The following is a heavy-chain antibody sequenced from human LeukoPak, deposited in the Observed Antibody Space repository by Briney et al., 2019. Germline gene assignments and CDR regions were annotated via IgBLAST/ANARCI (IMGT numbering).Heavy chain of an antibody. J-gene: IGHJ3*02. CDR1: GGSISSYY. CDR2: IYYSGST. CDR3: ASWGQYGSGSYYNVGGAFDI. D-gene: IGHD3-10*01. V-gene: IGHV4-59*01. Sequence: ASETLSLTCTVSGGSISSYYWSWIRQPPGKGLEWIGYIYYSGSTNYNPSLKSRVTISVDTSKNQFSLKLSSVTAADTAVYYCASWGQYGSGSYYNVGGAFDIWGQGTMVTVSS.